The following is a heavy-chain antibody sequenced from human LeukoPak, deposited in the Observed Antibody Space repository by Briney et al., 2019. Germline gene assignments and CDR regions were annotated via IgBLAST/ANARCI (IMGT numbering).Heavy chain of an antibody. CDR2: INPDGGST. V-gene: IGHV1-46*01. D-gene: IGHD5-12*01. CDR1: GYTFSSYY. CDR3: ARAYSGYGGYFDY. J-gene: IGHJ4*02. Sequence: ASVKVSCMASGYTFSSYYFHWVRQAPGRGLEWMGIINPDGGSTTYAQKTQGRVTMTTDMSTSTVYMEVSSLRSEDTAVYYCARAYSGYGGYFDYWGQGTLVTVSS.